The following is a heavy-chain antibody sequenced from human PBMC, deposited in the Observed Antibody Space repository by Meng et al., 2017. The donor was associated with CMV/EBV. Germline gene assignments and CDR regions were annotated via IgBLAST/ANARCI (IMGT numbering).Heavy chain of an antibody. J-gene: IGHJ5*02. Sequence: SETLSLTCTVSGGSMDNVNYYWGWIRQPPGKGLEWIGNVYYNGNTYYNSSLKSRVSISADTSKNQFFLKLSSVTAADTAVYYCARQWSNYNWFDPWGQGTLVTVSS. CDR1: GGSMDNVNYY. CDR2: VYYNGNT. D-gene: IGHD4-11*01. CDR3: ARQWSNYNWFDP. V-gene: IGHV4-39*01.